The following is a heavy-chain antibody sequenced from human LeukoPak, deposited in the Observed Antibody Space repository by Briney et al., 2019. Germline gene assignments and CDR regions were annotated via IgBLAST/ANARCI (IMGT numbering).Heavy chain of an antibody. J-gene: IGHJ4*02. CDR2: ISGSGGST. Sequence: GGSLRLSCAASGFTFSSYAMSWVRPAPGKGLEWVSAISGSGGSTYYADSVKGRFTISRDNSKNTLYLQMNSLRAEDTAVYYCAVMRATNYYFDYWGQGTLVTVSS. V-gene: IGHV3-23*01. CDR3: AVMRATNYYFDY. D-gene: IGHD5-24*01. CDR1: GFTFSSYA.